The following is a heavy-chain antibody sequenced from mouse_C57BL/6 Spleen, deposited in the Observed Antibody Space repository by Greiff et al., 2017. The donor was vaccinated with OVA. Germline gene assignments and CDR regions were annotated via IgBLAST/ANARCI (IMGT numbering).Heavy chain of an antibody. J-gene: IGHJ4*01. Sequence: VKLMESGPGLVQPSQSLSITCTVSGFSLTSYGVHWVRQSPGKGLEWLGVIWRGGSTDYNAAFMSRLSITKDNSKSQVFFKMNSLQADDTAIYYCAKNGDYYGSSYDYAMDYWGQGTSVTVSS. CDR2: IWRGGST. CDR3: AKNGDYYGSSYDYAMDY. V-gene: IGHV2-5*01. CDR1: GFSLTSYG. D-gene: IGHD1-1*01.